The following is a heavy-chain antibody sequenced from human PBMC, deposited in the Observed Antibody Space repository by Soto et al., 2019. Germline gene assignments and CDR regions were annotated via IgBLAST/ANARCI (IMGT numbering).Heavy chain of an antibody. V-gene: IGHV1-18*01. Sequence: QLVQSGVEMKNPGASVKVSCKASGYTFTSYGISWVRQAPGQGLEWMGWISGFNDDTNHAQKFQGRVTVTKDTSTSTAYMELRSLKSDDTAMYYCPRSGSYYPARNWFGPWGQGTLVIVSS. D-gene: IGHD3-10*01. CDR1: GYTFTSYG. J-gene: IGHJ5*02. CDR3: PRSGSYYPARNWFGP. CDR2: ISGFNDDT.